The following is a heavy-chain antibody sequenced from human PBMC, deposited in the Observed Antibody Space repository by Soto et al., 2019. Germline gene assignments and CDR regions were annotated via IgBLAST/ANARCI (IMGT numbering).Heavy chain of an antibody. CDR3: ARAHDYGVDWFDP. CDR1: GGSISSGGYY. D-gene: IGHD4-17*01. J-gene: IGHJ5*02. Sequence: QVQLQESGPGLVKPSQTLSLTCTVSGGSISSGGYYWSWIRQHPGKGLEWIGYIYYSGSTYYNPSLTSRVTISVDTSKNQFSLKLSSVPAADTAVYYCARAHDYGVDWFDPWGQGTLVTVSS. V-gene: IGHV4-31*03. CDR2: IYYSGST.